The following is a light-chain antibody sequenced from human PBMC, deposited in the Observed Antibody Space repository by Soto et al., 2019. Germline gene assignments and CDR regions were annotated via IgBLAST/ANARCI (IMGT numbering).Light chain of an antibody. CDR1: QSVSSY. CDR3: QQRSNWPL. V-gene: IGKV3-11*01. CDR2: DAS. Sequence: EIVLTQSPATLSLSPGERATLSCRASQSVSSYLAWYQQKPGQAPRLLIYDASNRATGIPARFSGSGSGTDFTLTISSLEPEDCAVYYCQQRSNWPLFGGGTKVDIK. J-gene: IGKJ4*01.